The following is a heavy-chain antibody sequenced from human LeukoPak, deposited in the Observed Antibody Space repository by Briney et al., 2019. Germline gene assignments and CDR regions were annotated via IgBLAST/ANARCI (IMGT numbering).Heavy chain of an antibody. CDR2: ISSSSSYT. CDR1: GFTFSDYY. D-gene: IGHD4-17*01. V-gene: IGHV3-11*06. J-gene: IGHJ4*02. Sequence: GGSLRLSCAASGFTFSDYYMRWLRQAPGKGREGGSYISSSSSYTNYADSVEGRFTISRDNPKNSLYLQMTSLRAEDTAVYYCARGGIDYGDYDIPEDYWGQGTLVTVSS. CDR3: ARGGIDYGDYDIPEDY.